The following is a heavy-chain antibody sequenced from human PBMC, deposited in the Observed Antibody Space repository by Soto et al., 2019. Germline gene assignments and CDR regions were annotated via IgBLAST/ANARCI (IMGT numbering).Heavy chain of an antibody. CDR3: ESDWGGMYV. D-gene: IGHD3-16*01. V-gene: IGHV1-2*04. J-gene: IGHJ6*01. Sequence: ASVKVSCKAAGYTFTGYYMHWVRQAPGQGLEWMGWINPNSGGTNYAQKLQGWVTMTRDTSISTAYMELSRQRSAETPVYYGESDWGGMYVWREG. CDR1: GYTFTGYY. CDR2: INPNSGGT.